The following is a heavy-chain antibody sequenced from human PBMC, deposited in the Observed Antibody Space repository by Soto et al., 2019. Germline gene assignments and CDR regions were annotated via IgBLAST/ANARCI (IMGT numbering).Heavy chain of an antibody. J-gene: IGHJ5*02. D-gene: IGHD3-10*01. Sequence: SLTLSLTCAVYGVSFSGYYWILLRQPPGKGLEWIGEINHSGSTNYNPSLKSRVTISVDTSKNQFSLKLSSVTAADTAVYYCARVGIRGVIPRFDPWGQGTLVTVSS. V-gene: IGHV4-34*01. CDR1: GVSFSGYY. CDR2: INHSGST. CDR3: ARVGIRGVIPRFDP.